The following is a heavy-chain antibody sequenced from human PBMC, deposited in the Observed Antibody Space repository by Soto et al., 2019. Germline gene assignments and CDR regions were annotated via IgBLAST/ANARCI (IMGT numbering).Heavy chain of an antibody. Sequence: SETLSLTCTVSGGSISSSSYYWGWIRQPPGKGLEWIGSIYYSGSTYYNPSLKSRVTISVDTSKNQFSLKLSSVTAADTAVYYCARLNYYDILTGYTYYFDYWGQGTLVTVS. CDR2: IYYSGST. D-gene: IGHD3-9*01. V-gene: IGHV4-39*01. CDR3: ARLNYYDILTGYTYYFDY. CDR1: GGSISSSSYY. J-gene: IGHJ4*02.